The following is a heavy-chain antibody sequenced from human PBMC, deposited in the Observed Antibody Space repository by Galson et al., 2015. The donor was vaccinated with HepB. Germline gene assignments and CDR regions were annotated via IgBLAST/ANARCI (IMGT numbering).Heavy chain of an antibody. CDR3: ARHRPLSTGLVDF. J-gene: IGHJ4*02. CDR1: GFQFTDRITNHW. D-gene: IGHD2-8*02. V-gene: IGHV5-10-1*01. Sequence: QSGAEEKKPGESLRISCQGSGFQFTDRITNHWITWVRQMPGKGLEWMGKIDPIDSETKYNPSFKGHVTMSFDKSVNTAYLQWRSLKASDTAMYYCARHRPLSTGLVDFWGPGTLVTVSS. CDR2: IDPIDSET.